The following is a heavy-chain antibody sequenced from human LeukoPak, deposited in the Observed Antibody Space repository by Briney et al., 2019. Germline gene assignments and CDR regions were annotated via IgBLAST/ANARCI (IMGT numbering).Heavy chain of an antibody. V-gene: IGHV3-23*01. CDR1: GFTFSSYA. J-gene: IGHJ4*02. CDR2: ISGSGGST. CDR3: ASYDDSSGYYSSLFDY. Sequence: GASLKISCAASGFTFSSYAMSWVRQAPGKGLEWVSAISGSGGSTYYADSVKGRFTISRDNSKNTLHLQMNSLRAEDTAVYYCASYDDSSGYYSSLFDYWGQGTLVTVSS. D-gene: IGHD3-22*01.